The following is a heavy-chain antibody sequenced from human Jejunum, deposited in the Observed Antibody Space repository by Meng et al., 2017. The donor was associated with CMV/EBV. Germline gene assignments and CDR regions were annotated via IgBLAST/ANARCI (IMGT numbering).Heavy chain of an antibody. CDR1: GFTFADYC. CDR3: SRWGTETQQLLPY. D-gene: IGHD3-16*01. V-gene: IGHV3-49*04. CDR2: IGNQHFSGTL. J-gene: IGHJ4*02. Sequence: GFTFADYCLTWVRQAPGKGREWVGFIGNQHFSGTLQYAASVKGRFTFSRDDSKNIAYLQMNSLRTEDTAVYYCSRWGTETQQLLPYWGQGTLVTVSS.